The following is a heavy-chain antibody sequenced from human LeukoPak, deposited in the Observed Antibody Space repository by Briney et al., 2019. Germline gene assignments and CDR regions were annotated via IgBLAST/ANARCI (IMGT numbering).Heavy chain of an antibody. CDR2: ISYDGRDK. V-gene: IGHV3-30*18. J-gene: IGHJ3*02. CDR1: GFTFSRYG. CDR3: VKASGVPWGDYAFDI. Sequence: GGSLRLSCAASGFTFSRYGMHWVRQAPGKGLEWVAVISYDGRDKYYADSVKGRFTISRDNSKNTLYLQMNSLRAEDTAVYYCVKASGVPWGDYAFDIWGQGTMVTVSS. D-gene: IGHD3-10*01.